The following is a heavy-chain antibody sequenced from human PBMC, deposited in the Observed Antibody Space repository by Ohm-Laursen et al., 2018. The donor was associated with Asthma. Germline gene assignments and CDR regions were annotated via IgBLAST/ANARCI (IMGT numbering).Heavy chain of an antibody. J-gene: IGHJ4*02. CDR3: ARGDYYDSSGYFLFDY. CDR2: IWYDGSNK. V-gene: IGHV3-33*01. D-gene: IGHD3-22*01. CDR1: GFTFSSYG. Sequence: SLRLSCAASGFTFSSYGMHWVRQAPGKGLEWVAVIWYDGSNKYYADSVKGRFTISRDNSKNTLYLQMDSLRAEDTAVYYCARGDYYDSSGYFLFDYWGQGTLVTVSS.